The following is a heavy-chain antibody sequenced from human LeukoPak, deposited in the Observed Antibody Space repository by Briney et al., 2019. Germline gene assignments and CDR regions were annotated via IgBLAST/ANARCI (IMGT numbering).Heavy chain of an antibody. CDR2: ISSSGSTI. V-gene: IGHV3-48*03. J-gene: IGHJ4*02. Sequence: GGSLRLSCAASGFNFITAAMTWVRQAPGKGLEWVSYISSSGSTIYYADSVKGRFTISRDNAKNSLYLQMNSLRAEDTAVYYCARGANYYDSSGYPNYFDYWGQGTLVTVSS. CDR3: ARGANYYDSSGYPNYFDY. CDR1: GFNFITAA. D-gene: IGHD3-22*01.